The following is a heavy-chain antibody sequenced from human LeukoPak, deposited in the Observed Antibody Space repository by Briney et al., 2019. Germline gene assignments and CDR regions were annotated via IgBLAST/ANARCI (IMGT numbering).Heavy chain of an antibody. CDR2: IKSKTEGGTT. D-gene: IGHD3-22*01. V-gene: IGHV3-15*07. J-gene: IGHJ4*02. Sequence: PGGSLRLSCAASGFTFSNAWMNWVRQAPGKGLEWVGRIKSKTEGGTTDYAAPVKGRFTISRDDSKNTLYLQMNSLKTEDTAVYYCTTDPYYYDSSTLCAYWGQGTLVTVSS. CDR3: TTDPYYYDSSTLCAY. CDR1: GFTFSNAW.